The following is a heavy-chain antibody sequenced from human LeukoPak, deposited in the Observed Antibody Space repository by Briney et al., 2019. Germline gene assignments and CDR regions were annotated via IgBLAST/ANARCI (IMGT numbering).Heavy chain of an antibody. V-gene: IGHV3-30*18. Sequence: PGRSLRLSCAASGFTFSSYGMHWVRQAPGKGLEWVAVISYDGSNKYYADSVKGRFTISRDNSKNTLYLQMNSLRAEDTAVYCCAKERDFWSGRYSRNPLDYWGQGTLVTVSS. J-gene: IGHJ4*02. CDR1: GFTFSSYG. CDR2: ISYDGSNK. CDR3: AKERDFWSGRYSRNPLDY. D-gene: IGHD3-3*01.